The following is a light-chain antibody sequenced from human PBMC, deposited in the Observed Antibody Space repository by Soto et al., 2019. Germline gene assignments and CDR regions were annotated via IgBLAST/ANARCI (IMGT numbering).Light chain of an antibody. CDR2: EDN. Sequence: NFMLTQPHPVSESPGKTVTISCTRSSGSIASNYVQWYQQRPGSAPTTVIYEDNQRPSGVPDRFSGSIDSSSNSASLTISGLKTEDEADYYCQSYDSTFVVFGGGTQLTVL. CDR1: SGSIASNY. CDR3: QSYDSTFVV. V-gene: IGLV6-57*04. J-gene: IGLJ2*01.